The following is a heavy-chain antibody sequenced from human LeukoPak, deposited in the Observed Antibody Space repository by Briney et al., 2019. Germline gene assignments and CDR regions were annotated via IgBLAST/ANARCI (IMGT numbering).Heavy chain of an antibody. CDR1: GFTFSSYS. CDR2: ISSSSSYI. CDR3: ARNYYDSSGYYYDDAFDI. V-gene: IGHV3-21*01. J-gene: IGHJ3*02. Sequence: GGSLRLSCAASGFTFSSYSMNWVRQAPGKGLEWVSSISSSSSYIYYADSVKGRFTISRDNAKNTLYLQMNSLRAEDTAVYYCARNYYDSSGYYYDDAFDIWGQGTMVTVSS. D-gene: IGHD3-22*01.